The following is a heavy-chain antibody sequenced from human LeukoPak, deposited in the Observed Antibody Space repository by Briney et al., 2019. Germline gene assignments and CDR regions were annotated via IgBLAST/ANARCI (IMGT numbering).Heavy chain of an antibody. Sequence: GGSLRLSCAASGFTFSSYAMSWVRQAPGKGLEWVSTISGSGGSTYYADSLKGRFTISRDNSKNTLFLQMNSLRAEDTAVYYCARSVDDRDGYNRLDYWGQGTLVTVSS. D-gene: IGHD5-24*01. J-gene: IGHJ4*02. CDR3: ARSVDDRDGYNRLDY. CDR1: GFTFSSYA. CDR2: ISGSGGST. V-gene: IGHV3-23*01.